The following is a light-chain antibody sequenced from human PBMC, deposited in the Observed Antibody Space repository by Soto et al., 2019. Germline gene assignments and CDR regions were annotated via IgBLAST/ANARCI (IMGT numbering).Light chain of an antibody. CDR1: QSITTF. CDR2: DAT. CDR3: QQYTTYPLT. Sequence: DIQMTQSPSTLSASIGDRVTITCRASQSITTFLAWYLHKPGKAPQILIYDATKLEPGVPSRLSGGGSGTEFTLTISSLQPDDFATCYCQQYTTYPLTFGGGTKVDIK. J-gene: IGKJ4*01. V-gene: IGKV1-5*01.